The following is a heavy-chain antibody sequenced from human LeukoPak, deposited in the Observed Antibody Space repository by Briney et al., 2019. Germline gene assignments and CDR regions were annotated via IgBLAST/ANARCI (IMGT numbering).Heavy chain of an antibody. Sequence: EASVKVSCKASGYTFTSYAMHWVRQAPGQRLEWMGWISAYNGNTNYAQKLQGRVTMTTDTSTSTAYMELRSLRSDDTAVYYCARDSRAGYYYYMDVWGKGTTVTVSS. CDR1: GYTFTSYA. CDR3: ARDSRAGYYYYMDV. CDR2: ISAYNGNT. J-gene: IGHJ6*03. V-gene: IGHV1-18*01.